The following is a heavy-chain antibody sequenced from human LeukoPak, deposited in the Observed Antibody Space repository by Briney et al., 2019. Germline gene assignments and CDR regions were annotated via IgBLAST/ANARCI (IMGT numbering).Heavy chain of an antibody. CDR3: ATTVAGYPDDYFDY. CDR2: TNQDGSTN. J-gene: IGHJ4*02. Sequence: GGSLRLSCAASEFTFSNYWMSWVRQAPGKGLERVAHTNQDGSTNYYVDSVRCRFTISRDNAKNSLYLQMNSLRAEDTAVYYCATTVAGYPDDYFDYWGQGTLVTVSS. CDR1: EFTFSNYW. V-gene: IGHV3-7*01. D-gene: IGHD6-19*01.